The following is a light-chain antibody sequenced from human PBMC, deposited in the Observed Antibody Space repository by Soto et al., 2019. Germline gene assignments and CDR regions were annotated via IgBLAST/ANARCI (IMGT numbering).Light chain of an antibody. J-gene: IGKJ1*01. CDR2: ATS. Sequence: EIVLTQSPGTLCLSPGDRATLSCRASQSVSSSYLAWYQQKPGQAPWLLIYATSSRATGIPDRFSGSGSGTDFTLTISRLEPEDFAVYYCQQYGSSPRTFGQGTKVEIK. V-gene: IGKV3-20*01. CDR3: QQYGSSPRT. CDR1: QSVSSSY.